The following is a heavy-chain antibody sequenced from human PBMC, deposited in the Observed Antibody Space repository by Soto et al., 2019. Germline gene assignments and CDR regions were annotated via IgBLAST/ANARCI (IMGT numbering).Heavy chain of an antibody. Sequence: QVQLQESGPGLMKPSGTLSLICSVSGESVGRGTNYWSWVRQAPGRGLEWIGYIFDAATPLYNPSFESRVSISLDAAKNQVSLKLTSVTAADTAIYYCARDRRGRADGFIYYYGMEVWGQGTSVTVSS. CDR1: GESVGRGTNY. CDR2: IFDAATP. V-gene: IGHV4-61*01. D-gene: IGHD6-13*01. CDR3: ARDRRGRADGFIYYYGMEV. J-gene: IGHJ6*02.